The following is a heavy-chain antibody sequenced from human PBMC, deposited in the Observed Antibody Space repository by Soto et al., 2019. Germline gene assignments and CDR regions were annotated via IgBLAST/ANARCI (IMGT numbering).Heavy chain of an antibody. CDR3: ARTDILTGYFDY. D-gene: IGHD3-9*01. V-gene: IGHV4-59*01. Sequence: SETRSLTCTVSGGSISSYYWSWIRQPPGKGLEWIGYIYYSGSTNYNPSLKSRVTISVDTSKNQFSLKLSSVTAADTAVYYCARTDILTGYFDYWGQGTLVTVSS. CDR2: IYYSGST. J-gene: IGHJ4*02. CDR1: GGSISSYY.